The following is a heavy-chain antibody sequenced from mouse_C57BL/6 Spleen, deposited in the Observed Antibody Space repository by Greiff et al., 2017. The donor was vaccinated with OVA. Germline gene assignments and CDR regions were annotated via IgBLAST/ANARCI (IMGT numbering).Heavy chain of an antibody. V-gene: IGHV1-26*01. CDR1: GYTFTDYY. D-gene: IGHD1-1*01. J-gene: IGHJ1*03. Sequence: EVQLQQSGPELVKPGASVKISCKASGYTFTDYYMNWVKQSHGKSLEWIGDINPNNGGTSYNQKFKGKATLTVDKSSSTAYMELRSLTSEDSAVYYCARSREGDGSPYFDVWGTGTTVTVSS. CDR3: ARSREGDGSPYFDV. CDR2: INPNNGGT.